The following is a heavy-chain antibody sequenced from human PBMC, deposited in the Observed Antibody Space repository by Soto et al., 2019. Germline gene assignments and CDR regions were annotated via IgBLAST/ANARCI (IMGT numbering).Heavy chain of an antibody. J-gene: IGHJ5*02. V-gene: IGHV4-31*03. Sequence: SETLSLTCTVSGGSISSGGYYWSWIRQHPGKGLEWIGYIYYSGSTYYNPSLKSRVTISVDTSKNQFSLKLSPVTAADTAVYYCARVKIGLRLGDRWFDPWGQGTLVTVSS. D-gene: IGHD3-16*01. CDR2: IYYSGST. CDR3: ARVKIGLRLGDRWFDP. CDR1: GGSISSGGYY.